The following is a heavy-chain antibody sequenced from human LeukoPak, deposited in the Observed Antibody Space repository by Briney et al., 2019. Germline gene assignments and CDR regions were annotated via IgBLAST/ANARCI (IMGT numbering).Heavy chain of an antibody. CDR2: ISWYSGSI. CDR3: AKDPEGLYYYDSRAPVNNDY. V-gene: IGHV3-9*01. D-gene: IGHD3-22*01. Sequence: GGSLRLSCAASGFTFDDYAMHWVRQAPGQGLEWVSGISWYSGSIGYADSVKGRFTISRDNAKNSLYLQMNSLRAEDTALYYCAKDPEGLYYYDSRAPVNNDYWGQGTLVTVSS. CDR1: GFTFDDYA. J-gene: IGHJ4*02.